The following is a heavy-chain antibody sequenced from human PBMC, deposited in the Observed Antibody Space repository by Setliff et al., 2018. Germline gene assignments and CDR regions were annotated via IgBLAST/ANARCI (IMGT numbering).Heavy chain of an antibody. V-gene: IGHV1-69*13. CDR3: ARAGGGEFGELRYYYYYYYMDV. J-gene: IGHJ6*03. CDR1: GGTFSSYA. CDR2: IIPIFGTA. D-gene: IGHD3-10*01. Sequence: SVKVSCKASGGTFSSYAISWVRQAPGQGLEWMGGIIPIFGTANYAQKFQGRVTINADESTSTAYLELSSLRSGDTAVYYCARAGGGEFGELRYYYYYYYMDVWGKGTTVTVSS.